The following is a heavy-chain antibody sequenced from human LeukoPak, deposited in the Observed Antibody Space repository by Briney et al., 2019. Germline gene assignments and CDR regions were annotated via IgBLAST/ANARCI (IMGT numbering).Heavy chain of an antibody. CDR2: ISGSGGST. J-gene: IGHJ4*02. Sequence: GGSLRLSCAASGFTFSSYSMNWVRQAPGKGLEWVSAISGSGGSTYYADSVKGRFTISRDNSKNTLYLQMNSLRAEDTAVYYCAKGPLSSGYYYMGQGTLVTVSS. CDR3: AKGPLSSGYYY. V-gene: IGHV3-23*01. D-gene: IGHD3-22*01. CDR1: GFTFSSYS.